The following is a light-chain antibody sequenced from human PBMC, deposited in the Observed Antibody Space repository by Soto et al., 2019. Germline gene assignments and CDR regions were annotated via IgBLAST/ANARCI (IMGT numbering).Light chain of an antibody. J-gene: IGLJ2*01. CDR3: ATWDDSLNGVV. CDR1: SSSAGSVYN. Sequence: QSVLTQPPSVSGAPGQRVTISCTGSSSSAGSVYNVHWYQQRPGTAPKLLIYDNTDRPSGVPDRFSGSKSGTSASLAITGLQADDEADYYCATWDDSLNGVVFGGGTKVTVL. V-gene: IGLV1-40*01. CDR2: DNT.